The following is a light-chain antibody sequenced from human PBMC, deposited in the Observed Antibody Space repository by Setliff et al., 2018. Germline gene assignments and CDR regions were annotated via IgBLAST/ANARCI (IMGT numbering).Light chain of an antibody. CDR1: SSNIGSNT. Sequence: QSVLTQPPSASGTPGQRVTISCSGSSSNIGSNTVNWYQQLPGTAPKLRIYRNNQRPSGVPARFSGSKSGTSASLAISGLQSEDEADYYCAAWDDSLNGEVFGTGTKVTVL. CDR2: RNN. V-gene: IGLV1-44*01. CDR3: AAWDDSLNGEV. J-gene: IGLJ1*01.